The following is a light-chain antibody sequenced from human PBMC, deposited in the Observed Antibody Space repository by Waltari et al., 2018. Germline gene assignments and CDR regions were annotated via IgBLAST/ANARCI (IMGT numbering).Light chain of an antibody. J-gene: IGKJ4*01. CDR2: GAS. Sequence: DIQMTQSPSSLSASVGDRVTITCRASQGITNNLGWYQQKPGEVPKRLIYGASSLDSGVPSRFSGSGSGTEFILTISSLQPEDFASYYCLQYNSRPLTFGGGTKVEIK. V-gene: IGKV1-17*01. CDR3: LQYNSRPLT. CDR1: QGITNN.